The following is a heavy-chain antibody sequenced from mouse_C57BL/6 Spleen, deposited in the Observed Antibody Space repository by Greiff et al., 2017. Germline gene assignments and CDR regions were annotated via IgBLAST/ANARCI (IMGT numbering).Heavy chain of an antibody. J-gene: IGHJ4*01. V-gene: IGHV1-55*01. D-gene: IGHD1-1*01. CDR1: GYTFTSYW. CDR2: IYPGSGST. CDR3: AKYSSYYAMDY. Sequence: QVQLKQPGAELVKPGASVKMSCKASGYTFTSYWITWVKQRPGQGLEWIGDIYPGSGSTNYNEKFKSKATLTVDTSSSTAYMQLSSLTSEDSAVYYCAKYSSYYAMDYWGQGTSVTVSS.